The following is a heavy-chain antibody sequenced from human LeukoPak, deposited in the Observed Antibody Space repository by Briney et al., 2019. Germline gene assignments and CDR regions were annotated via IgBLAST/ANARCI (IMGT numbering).Heavy chain of an antibody. V-gene: IGHV3-9*01. CDR1: GFTFDDYA. Sequence: GGSLRLSCAASGFTFDDYAMHWVRQAPGKGLEWVSGISWNSGSIGYADSVKGRFTISRDNAKNSLYLQMDSLRAEDTALYYCAKDRGYSYGLGSGYWGQGTLVTVSS. D-gene: IGHD5-18*01. CDR2: ISWNSGSI. CDR3: AKDRGYSYGLGSGY. J-gene: IGHJ4*02.